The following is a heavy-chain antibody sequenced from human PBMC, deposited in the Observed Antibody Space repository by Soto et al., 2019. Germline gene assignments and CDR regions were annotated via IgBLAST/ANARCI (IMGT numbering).Heavy chain of an antibody. CDR1: SGSITSSLL. CDR2: VAQSGYI. CDR3: VTGGDGYRFDY. J-gene: IGHJ4*02. V-gene: IGHV4-4*02. Sequence: SETQSLTCTVSSGSITSSLLWSWVRQSPGKGLEWIGEVAQSGYINYIPSLKSRLTMSVDRSTNHFSLRLTSVTAADTAVYYCVTGGDGYRFDYWGQGTLVTVSS. D-gene: IGHD2-21*02.